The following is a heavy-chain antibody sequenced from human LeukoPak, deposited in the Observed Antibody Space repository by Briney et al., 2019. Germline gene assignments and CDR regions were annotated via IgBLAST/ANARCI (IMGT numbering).Heavy chain of an antibody. CDR2: ISGSGGST. Sequence: GGSLRLSCAASGFTFSSYGMSWVRQAPGKGLEWVSAISGSGGSTYYADSVKGRFTISRDNSKNTLYLQMNSLRAEDSAVYYCAKDHCSSTSCYKKGYYYYMDVWGKGTTVTISS. V-gene: IGHV3-23*01. D-gene: IGHD2-2*02. CDR1: GFTFSSYG. CDR3: AKDHCSSTSCYKKGYYYYMDV. J-gene: IGHJ6*03.